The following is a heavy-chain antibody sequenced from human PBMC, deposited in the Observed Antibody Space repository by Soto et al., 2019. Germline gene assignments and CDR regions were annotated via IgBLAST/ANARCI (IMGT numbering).Heavy chain of an antibody. CDR1: GFPFSSYG. V-gene: IGHV3-30*03. J-gene: IGHJ4*02. CDR3: AGGQYYFDY. CDR2: ISYDGSKK. Sequence: QVQLVEAGGGVVQPGRSLRLSCAASGFPFSSYGMHWVRQAPGKGLDWVALISYDGSKKYYADSVKGRFTISRDNSKQTLYLQMSSLRAEDTAVYYCAGGQYYFDYCGQRTLVCFSS. D-gene: IGHD2-15*01.